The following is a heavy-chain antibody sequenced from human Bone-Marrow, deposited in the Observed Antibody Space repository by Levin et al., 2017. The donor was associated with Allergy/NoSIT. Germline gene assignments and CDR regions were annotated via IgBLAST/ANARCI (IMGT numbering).Heavy chain of an antibody. J-gene: IGHJ6*03. Sequence: PSETLSLTCTVSGVSTTSGSYYWSWIRQPAGKGLEWIGHSYTSGNITYNPSLKSRVTISLDTSKNQFSLKLRSVTAADTAVYYCARVLQYSYYYTDVWGKGTMVTVSS. CDR3: ARVLQYSYYYTDV. CDR1: GVSTTSGSYY. D-gene: IGHD2-21*01. V-gene: IGHV4-61*09. CDR2: SYTSGNI.